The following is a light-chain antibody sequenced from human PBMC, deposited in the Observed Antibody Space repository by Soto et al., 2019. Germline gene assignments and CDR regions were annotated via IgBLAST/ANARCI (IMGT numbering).Light chain of an antibody. CDR1: QSISSY. CDR2: AAS. CDR3: QQSYSTPQT. V-gene: IGKV1-39*01. Sequence: DIQMTQSPSSLSASVGDRVTITCRASQSISSYLNGYQQKPGKAPKLLIYAASSLQSGVPSRFSGSGSGTDFTLTISSLQPEDFATYYCQQSYSTPQTFGQGTNLEIK. J-gene: IGKJ2*01.